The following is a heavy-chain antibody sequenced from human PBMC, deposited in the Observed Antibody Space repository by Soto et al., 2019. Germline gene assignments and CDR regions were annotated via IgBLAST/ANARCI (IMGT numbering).Heavy chain of an antibody. J-gene: IGHJ6*02. CDR2: INTNTGNP. CDR3: ARDLGVPAAILLLGMDV. Sequence: ASVKVSCKASGYTFTSYAMNWVRQAPGQGLEWMGWINTNTGNPTYAQGFTGRFVFSLDTSVSTAYLQICSLKAEDTAVYYCARDLGVPAAILLLGMDVWGQGTTVTVSS. CDR1: GYTFTSYA. D-gene: IGHD2-2*02. V-gene: IGHV7-4-1*01.